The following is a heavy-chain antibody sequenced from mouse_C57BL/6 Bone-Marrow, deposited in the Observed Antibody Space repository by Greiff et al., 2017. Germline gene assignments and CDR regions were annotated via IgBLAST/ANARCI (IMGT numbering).Heavy chain of an antibody. CDR1: GFTFSSYA. J-gene: IGHJ3*01. CDR2: ISDGGSYT. V-gene: IGHV5-4*01. D-gene: IGHD4-1*01. CDR3: AREQENWDEFAY. Sequence: EVKLMESGGGLVKPGGSLKLSCAASGFTFSSYAMSWVRQTPEKRLEWVATISDGGSYTYYPDNVKGRFTISRDNAKNNLYLQMSHLKSEDTAMYYCAREQENWDEFAYWGQGTLVTVSA.